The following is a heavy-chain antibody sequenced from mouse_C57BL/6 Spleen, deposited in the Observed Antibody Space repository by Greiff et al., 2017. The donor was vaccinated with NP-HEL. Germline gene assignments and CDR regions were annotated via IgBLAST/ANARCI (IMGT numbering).Heavy chain of an antibody. J-gene: IGHJ2*01. CDR2: ISYDGSN. V-gene: IGHV3-6*01. CDR1: GYSITSGYY. CDR3: ARGGSYGYFDD. Sequence: EVKLVESGPGLVKPSQSLSLTCSVTGYSITSGYYWNWIRQFPGNNLEWMGYISYDGSNNSNPSLKNRISITRDTSKNQFFLKLNSVTTEDTATYYCARGGSYGYFDDWGQGTTLTVSS. D-gene: IGHD6-1*01.